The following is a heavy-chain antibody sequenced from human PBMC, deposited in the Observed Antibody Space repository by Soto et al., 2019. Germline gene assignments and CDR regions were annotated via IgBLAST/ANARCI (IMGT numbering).Heavy chain of an antibody. J-gene: IGHJ4*02. Sequence: QVQLVESGGGVVQPGRSLRLSCAASGFTFSSYAMHWVRQAPGKGLEWVAVISYDGSNKYYADSVKGRFTISRDNSKNTLYLQMNSLRAEDTAVYYRAGAYEGDYFDYWGKGTLVTVSS. CDR3: AGAYEGDYFDY. D-gene: IGHD3-16*01. CDR2: ISYDGSNK. V-gene: IGHV3-30-3*01. CDR1: GFTFSSYA.